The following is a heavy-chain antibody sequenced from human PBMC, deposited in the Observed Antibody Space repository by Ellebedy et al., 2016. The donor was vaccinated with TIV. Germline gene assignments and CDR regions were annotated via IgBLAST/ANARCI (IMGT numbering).Heavy chain of an antibody. CDR1: GFTFSDYY. CDR3: ARRSMSGWYRDPGD. D-gene: IGHD6-19*01. V-gene: IGHV3-11*01. Sequence: GESLKISCAASGFTFSDYYMSWIRQAPGKGLEWVSYISSSGSTIYYADSVKGRFTISRDNAKNSLYLQMNSLRAEDTAVYYCARRSMSGWYRDPGDWGQGTLVTVSS. CDR2: ISSSGSTI. J-gene: IGHJ4*02.